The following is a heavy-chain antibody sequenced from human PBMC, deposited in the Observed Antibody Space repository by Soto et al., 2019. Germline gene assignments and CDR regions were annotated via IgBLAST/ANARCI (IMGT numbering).Heavy chain of an antibody. J-gene: IGHJ6*02. V-gene: IGHV3-53*01. CDR1: GFTVSSNY. Sequence: GGSLRLSCAASGFTVSSNYMSWVRQAPGKGLEWVSVIYSGGSTYYADSVKGRFTISRDNSKNTLYLQMNSLRAEDTAVYYCARDSDYHYGMDVWGQGTTVTVSS. CDR3: ARDSDYHYGMDV. CDR2: IYSGGST.